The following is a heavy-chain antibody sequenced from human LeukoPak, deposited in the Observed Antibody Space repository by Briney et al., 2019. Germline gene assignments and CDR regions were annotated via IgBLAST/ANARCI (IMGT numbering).Heavy chain of an antibody. V-gene: IGHV3-7*01. J-gene: IGHJ4*02. CDR1: GFTFSSYW. D-gene: IGHD3-22*01. CDR2: IKQDGSEK. CDR3: ARYSSGPYYFDY. Sequence: GGTLRLSCAASGFTFSSYWMSWVRKAPGKGLEWVANIKQDGSEKYYVDSVKGRFTISRDNAKNSLYLQMNSLRAEDTAVYYCARYSSGPYYFDYWGQGTLVTVSS.